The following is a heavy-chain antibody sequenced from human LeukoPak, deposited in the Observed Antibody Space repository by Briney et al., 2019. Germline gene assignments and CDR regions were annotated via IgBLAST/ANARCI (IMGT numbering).Heavy chain of an antibody. CDR3: AKKVVVGATSPYSDFQD. D-gene: IGHD1-26*01. Sequence: GSLRLSCAVSGLTFSSSWMDWVRQAPGKGLEWVSAISGSGVTTHYAGSVKGRFSISRDNSKNTLYLQMNSLRAEDTALYYCAKKVVVGATSPYSDFQDWGQGTLVTVSS. CDR2: ISGSGVTT. V-gene: IGHV3-23*01. CDR1: GLTFSSSW. J-gene: IGHJ1*01.